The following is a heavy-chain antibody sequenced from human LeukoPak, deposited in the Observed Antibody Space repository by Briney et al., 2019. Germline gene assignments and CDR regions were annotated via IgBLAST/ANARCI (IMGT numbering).Heavy chain of an antibody. J-gene: IGHJ4*02. CDR2: IDPSSSYI. D-gene: IGHD2-21*02. V-gene: IGHV3-21*01. Sequence: GGSLRLSCAASELMFSSYAMSWVRQAPGKELEWVSSIDPSSSYIYYADSVRGRFTISRDDAENSLYLQMNSLRAEDTAVYYCARDCETHCGGDPPDYWGQGTLVTVSS. CDR1: ELMFSSYA. CDR3: ARDCETHCGGDPPDY.